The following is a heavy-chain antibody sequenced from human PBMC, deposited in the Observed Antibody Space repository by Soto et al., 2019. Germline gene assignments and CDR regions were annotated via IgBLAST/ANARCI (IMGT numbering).Heavy chain of an antibody. D-gene: IGHD3-22*01. Sequence: PGGSLRLSCAASGFTFSSYAMTWVRQAPGKGLEWVSGISGSGGSTYYADSVKGRFTISRDNSKNTLFLQMNSLRAEDTAVYYCAKVDYYDNTGYYQAYYYYGMDVWGQGTTVTVSS. CDR1: GFTFSSYA. V-gene: IGHV3-23*01. CDR3: AKVDYYDNTGYYQAYYYYGMDV. CDR2: ISGSGGST. J-gene: IGHJ6*02.